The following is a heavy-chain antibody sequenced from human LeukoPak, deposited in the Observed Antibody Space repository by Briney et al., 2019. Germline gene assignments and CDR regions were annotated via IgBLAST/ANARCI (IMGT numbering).Heavy chain of an antibody. J-gene: IGHJ6*03. D-gene: IGHD4-17*01. CDR2: INAYNGNT. CDR1: GYTFTSYG. V-gene: IGHV1-18*01. Sequence: ASVKVSCKASGYTFTSYGVTWVRQAPGQGLEWMGCINAYNGNTNYGQKSQGRVTMTTDTSTSTAYMELRSLRSDDTAVYYCAREGMTTVPSYYYYYMDVWGKGTTVTVSS. CDR3: AREGMTTVPSYYYYYMDV.